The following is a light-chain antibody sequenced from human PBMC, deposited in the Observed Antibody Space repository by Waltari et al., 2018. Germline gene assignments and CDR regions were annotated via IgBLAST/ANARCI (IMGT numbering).Light chain of an antibody. V-gene: IGKV1-33*01. CDR3: QQSDDFPLT. CDR2: YTS. Sequence: DIQMTQSPSSLSASLGDRVTITCRASQDINNYLSWFQQKPGKAPKRLISYTSSLESGVPSRFSGSGSGTDYTLTITSLQPEDIATYYCQQSDDFPLTFGGGTRVEIK. J-gene: IGKJ4*01. CDR1: QDINNY.